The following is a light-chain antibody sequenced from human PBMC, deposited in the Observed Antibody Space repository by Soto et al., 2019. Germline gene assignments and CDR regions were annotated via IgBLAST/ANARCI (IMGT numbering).Light chain of an antibody. J-gene: IGKJ4*01. CDR2: DVS. Sequence: DVQMTQSPSTLSASVGDRVTITCRASQSINNLLAWYQQTPGKAPKLLIYDVSTLESGVPSRFSGSGSGTEFTLTISSLQPEDFSTYYCQQYDSYPLTFGGGTKVDIK. CDR3: QQYDSYPLT. CDR1: QSINNL. V-gene: IGKV1-5*01.